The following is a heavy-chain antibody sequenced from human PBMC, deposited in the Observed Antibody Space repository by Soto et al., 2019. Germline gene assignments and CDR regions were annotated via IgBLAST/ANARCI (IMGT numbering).Heavy chain of an antibody. J-gene: IGHJ4*02. V-gene: IGHV3-23*01. CDR1: GFTFSSYA. CDR2: INGGGASA. CDR3: ARGATIDY. Sequence: EVQLFESGEALAQPGGSLRRSCAASGFTFSSYAMTWVRQSPGKGLEWVALINGGGASAYYADSVKGRFTISRDNFKNSLFLQMNNLRGEDTAVYYCARGATIDYLGQGTLVTVSS.